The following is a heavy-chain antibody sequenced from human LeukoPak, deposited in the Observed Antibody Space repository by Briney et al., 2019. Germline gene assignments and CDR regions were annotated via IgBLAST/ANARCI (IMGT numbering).Heavy chain of an antibody. CDR1: GGSISSAGYY. CDR3: ARDGGYCSSTSCYTVGWFDP. D-gene: IGHD2-2*02. J-gene: IGHJ5*02. Sequence: SQTLSLTCTVSGGSISSAGYYWSWIRQHPGKGLEWIGYIYYTGSTYYNPSLKSRVTISVDTSKNQFSLKLSSVTAADTAVYYCARDGGYCSSTSCYTVGWFDPWGQGTLVTVSS. V-gene: IGHV4-31*03. CDR2: IYYTGST.